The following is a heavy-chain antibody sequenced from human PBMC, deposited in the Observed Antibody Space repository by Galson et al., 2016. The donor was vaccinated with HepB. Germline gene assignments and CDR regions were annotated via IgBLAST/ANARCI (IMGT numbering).Heavy chain of an antibody. Sequence: SLRLSCAASGFTFSIYAKNWVRQAPGRGLQWVSGIGGSGGKTYYTDSVKGRFIMSRDNSNNTLYLLMNNLRVEDTAIYYCAKEGIREDLMEAEITFLDVWGQGTPVTVSS. CDR3: AKEGIREDLMEAEITFLDV. D-gene: IGHD2-15*01. CDR2: IGGSGGKT. V-gene: IGHV3-23*01. J-gene: IGHJ6*02. CDR1: GFTFSIYA.